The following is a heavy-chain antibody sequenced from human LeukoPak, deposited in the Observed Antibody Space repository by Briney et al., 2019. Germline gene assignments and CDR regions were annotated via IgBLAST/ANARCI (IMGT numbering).Heavy chain of an antibody. D-gene: IGHD6-19*01. Sequence: GGSLRLSCAASGFTFSSYWMSWVSQAPGKGMEWVANIKQDGSEKYYVDSVEGRFTISRDNAKNSLYLQMNSLRAEDTAAYYCAREAPAAAGKYEYYFDYWGQGTLVTVSS. V-gene: IGHV3-7*01. CDR2: IKQDGSEK. CDR3: AREAPAAAGKYEYYFDY. J-gene: IGHJ4*02. CDR1: GFTFSSYW.